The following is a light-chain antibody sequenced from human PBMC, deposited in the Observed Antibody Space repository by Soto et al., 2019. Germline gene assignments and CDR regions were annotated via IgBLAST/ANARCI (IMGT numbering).Light chain of an antibody. CDR3: QHYNSYLIT. V-gene: IGKV3D-15*01. J-gene: IGKJ5*01. CDR2: GAS. Sequence: EIVMTQSPATLAVSPGDTATLSCRASESLGGNLAWYQQKPGQAPRLLIYGASSRATGIPDRFSGSGSGTDFTLTTSSLQPDDFATYYCQHYNSYLITFGQGTRLEIK. CDR1: ESLGGN.